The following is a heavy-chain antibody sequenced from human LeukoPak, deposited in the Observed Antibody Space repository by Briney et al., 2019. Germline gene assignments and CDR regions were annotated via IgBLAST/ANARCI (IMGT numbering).Heavy chain of an antibody. CDR2: IWYDGSNK. J-gene: IGHJ4*02. V-gene: IGHV3-33*06. CDR1: GSTFSIYG. CDR3: AKDRLRYCSGGSCHSIDY. D-gene: IGHD2-15*01. Sequence: GGSLRLSCAASGSTFSIYGMHWVRQAPGKGLEWVAVIWYDGSNKYYADSVKGRFTISRDNSKNTLYLQMNSLRAEDTAVYYCAKDRLRYCSGGSCHSIDYWGQGTLVTVSS.